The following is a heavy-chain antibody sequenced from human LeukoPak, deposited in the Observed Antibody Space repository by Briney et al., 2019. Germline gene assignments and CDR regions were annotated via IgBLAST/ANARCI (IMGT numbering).Heavy chain of an antibody. CDR3: ARDFWSGYTDDY. Sequence: GVSVKVSCKASGYTFTGYYMHWVRQAPGQGLEWMGWINPNSGGTNYAQKFQGRVTMTRDTSISTAYMELNSLRSDDTAVYYCARDFWSGYTDDYWGQGTLVTVSS. D-gene: IGHD3-3*01. J-gene: IGHJ4*02. CDR2: INPNSGGT. CDR1: GYTFTGYY. V-gene: IGHV1-2*02.